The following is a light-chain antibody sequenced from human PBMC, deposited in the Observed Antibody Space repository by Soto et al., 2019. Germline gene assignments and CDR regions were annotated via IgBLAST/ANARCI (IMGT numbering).Light chain of an antibody. J-gene: IGLJ3*02. Sequence: QSVLTQPASVSGSPGQSITISCTGTSSDVGGYNYVSWYQQHPGKAPKLMIYDVSNRPSGVSNRFSGSKSGNTASLTISGLQAEDEADYYCRLYTSSSRVFGGGTKLTVL. CDR2: DVS. CDR3: RLYTSSSRV. V-gene: IGLV2-14*01. CDR1: SSDVGGYNY.